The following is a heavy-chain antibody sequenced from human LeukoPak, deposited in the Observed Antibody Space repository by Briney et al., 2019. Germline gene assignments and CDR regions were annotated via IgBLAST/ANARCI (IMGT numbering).Heavy chain of an antibody. J-gene: IGHJ4*02. CDR2: ISGSGGST. D-gene: IGHD3-10*01. CDR1: GFTFSSYA. CDR3: AKDIYFSASYYNVYFDY. V-gene: IGHV3-23*01. Sequence: GGSLRLSCAASGFTFSSYAMSWVRQAPGKGLEWVSAISGSGGSTYYAVSVKGRFTISRDNSKNTLYLQMNSLRAEDTAVYYCAKDIYFSASYYNVYFDYWGQGTLVTVSS.